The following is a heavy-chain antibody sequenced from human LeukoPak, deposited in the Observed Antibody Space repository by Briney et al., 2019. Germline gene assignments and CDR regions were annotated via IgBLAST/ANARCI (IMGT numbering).Heavy chain of an antibody. Sequence: GGSLRLSCAASGFTFSDYYMSWIRQAPGKGMGWVSYISRSGSTIYYADSVKGRFTISRDNAKNSLYLQMNSLRAEDTAVYYCARDQQLDYYYYGMDVWGQGTTVTVSS. CDR1: GFTFSDYY. CDR3: ARDQQLDYYYYGMDV. D-gene: IGHD6-13*01. J-gene: IGHJ6*02. V-gene: IGHV3-11*01. CDR2: ISRSGSTI.